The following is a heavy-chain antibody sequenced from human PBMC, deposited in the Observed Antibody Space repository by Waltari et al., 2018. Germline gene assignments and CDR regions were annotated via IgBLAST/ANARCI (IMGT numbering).Heavy chain of an antibody. V-gene: IGHV4-4*02. Sequence: QLQLQESGPGLVKPSGTLSPTRSVSGDSMSSTYRRNWVRRPPQTGSEWIAQVHRSGRTNSHPSSASPDTPSLDTSKSQFSLKVTSATAADTAVYYCARDRGRGLYLDTWSPGTLVTVSP. D-gene: IGHD2-15*01. J-gene: IGHJ5*02. CDR2: VHRSGRT. CDR3: ARDRGRGLYLDT. CDR1: GDSMSSTYR.